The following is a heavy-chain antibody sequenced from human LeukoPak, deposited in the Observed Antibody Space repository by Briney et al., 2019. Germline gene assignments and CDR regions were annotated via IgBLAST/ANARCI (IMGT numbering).Heavy chain of an antibody. D-gene: IGHD3-3*01. J-gene: IGHJ4*02. Sequence: ASVKVSCKASGGTFSSYAISWVRQAPGQGLEWMGGIIPIFGTANYAQKFQGRVTITADKSTSTAYMELSSLRSEDTAVYYCARDRGSAYYDFWSGYYYDYCGQGTLVTVSS. CDR3: ARDRGSAYYDFWSGYYYDY. CDR2: IIPIFGTA. V-gene: IGHV1-69*06. CDR1: GGTFSSYA.